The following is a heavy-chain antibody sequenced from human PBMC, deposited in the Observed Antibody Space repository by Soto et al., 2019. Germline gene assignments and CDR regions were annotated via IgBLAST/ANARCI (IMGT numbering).Heavy chain of an antibody. CDR1: GASISGYY. Sequence: PSETLSLTCTVSGASISGYYWSWIRKSAGKGLEWIGRIYATGTTDYNPSLKSRVMMSVDTSKKQFSLKLRSVTAADTAVYYCVRDGTKTLRDWFDPWGQGISVTISS. CDR2: IYATGTT. V-gene: IGHV4-4*07. CDR3: VRDGTKTLRDWFDP. D-gene: IGHD1-1*01. J-gene: IGHJ5*02.